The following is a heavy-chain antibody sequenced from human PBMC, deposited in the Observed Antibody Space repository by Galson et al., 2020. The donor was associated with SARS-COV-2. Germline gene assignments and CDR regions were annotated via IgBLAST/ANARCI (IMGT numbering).Heavy chain of an antibody. Sequence: ASVKVSCKASGGTFSSYAISWVRQAPGQGLEWMGGIIPIFGTANYAQKFQGRVTITTDESTSTAYMELSSLRSEDTAVYYCARSIYQGGNYYYYMDVWGKGTTVTVSS. D-gene: IGHD2-2*01. J-gene: IGHJ6*03. CDR2: IIPIFGTA. CDR1: GGTFSSYA. V-gene: IGHV1-69*05. CDR3: ARSIYQGGNYYYYMDV.